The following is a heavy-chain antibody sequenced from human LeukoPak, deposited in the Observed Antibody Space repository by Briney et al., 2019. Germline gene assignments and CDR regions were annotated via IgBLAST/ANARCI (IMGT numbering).Heavy chain of an antibody. CDR1: GFTFSSYS. CDR2: ISGSSSYI. CDR3: ARNFYGDYTFQH. J-gene: IGHJ1*01. D-gene: IGHD4-17*01. Sequence: GGSLRLSCAASGFTFSSYSMNWVRQAPGKGLEWVSSISGSSSYIYYADSVKGRFTISRDNAKNSLYLQMNSLRAEDTAVYYCARNFYGDYTFQHWGQGTLVTVSS. V-gene: IGHV3-21*01.